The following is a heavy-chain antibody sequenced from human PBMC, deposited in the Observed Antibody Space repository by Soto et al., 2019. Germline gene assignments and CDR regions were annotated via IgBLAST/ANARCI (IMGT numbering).Heavy chain of an antibody. CDR3: ARCRWLGKYYFDY. J-gene: IGHJ4*02. CDR1: GGSISSGGYY. Sequence: QVQLQESGPGLVKPSQTLSLTCTVSGGSISSGGYYWSWIRQHPGKGLEWIGYIYYSGSTYYNPSLKSRVTISVDPSKNPFSLKLSSVTAADTAVYYCARCRWLGKYYFDYWGQGTLVTVSS. V-gene: IGHV4-31*03. D-gene: IGHD5-12*01. CDR2: IYYSGST.